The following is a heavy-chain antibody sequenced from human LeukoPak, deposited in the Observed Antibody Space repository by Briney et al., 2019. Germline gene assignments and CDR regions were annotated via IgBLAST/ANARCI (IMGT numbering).Heavy chain of an antibody. V-gene: IGHV4-39*06. CDR1: GGSISSSSYY. Sequence: SETLSLTCTVSGGSISSSSYYWGWIRQPPGKGLEWIGRIYYSGSTYYNPSLKRRVTISVDTSKHQLPLKVTSVTGADTAVYYCARFGVDYDMDVWGQGTTVTVSS. CDR2: IYYSGST. D-gene: IGHD3-16*01. CDR3: ARFGVDYDMDV. J-gene: IGHJ6*02.